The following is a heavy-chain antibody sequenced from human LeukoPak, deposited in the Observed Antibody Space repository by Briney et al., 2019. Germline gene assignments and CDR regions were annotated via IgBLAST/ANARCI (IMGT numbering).Heavy chain of an antibody. D-gene: IGHD4-11*01. CDR1: GGSISSSSYY. V-gene: IGHV4-39*02. CDR2: IYYSGST. Sequence: PSETLSLTCTVSGGSISSSSYYWGWIRQPPGKALEWIGSIYYSGSTYYNPSLKSRVTISVDTSKNQFSLKLSSVTAADTAVYYCARDDYPWGHYYYYYYMDVWGKGTTVTVSS. J-gene: IGHJ6*03. CDR3: ARDDYPWGHYYYYYYMDV.